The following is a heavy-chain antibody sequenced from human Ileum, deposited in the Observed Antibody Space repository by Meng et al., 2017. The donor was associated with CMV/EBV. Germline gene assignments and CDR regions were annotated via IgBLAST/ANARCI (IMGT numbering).Heavy chain of an antibody. J-gene: IGHJ4*01. CDR1: GFAFSTYA. D-gene: IGHD1-26*01. CDR3: ARDLVAATAPNN. V-gene: IGHV3-21*01. Sequence: GESLKISCAASGFAFSTYAMNWVRQAPGKGLEWVSSIDATSTYIYYADSLKGRFTISRDNAKNSLYLQMNSLRAEDTAVYYCARDLVAATAPNNWGHGTLVTVSS. CDR2: IDATSTYI.